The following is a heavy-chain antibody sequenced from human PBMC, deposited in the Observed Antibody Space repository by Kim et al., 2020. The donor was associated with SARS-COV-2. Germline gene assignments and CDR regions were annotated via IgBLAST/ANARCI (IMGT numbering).Heavy chain of an antibody. J-gene: IGHJ6*03. V-gene: IGHV1-69*04. Sequence: SVKVSCKASGGTFSSYAISWVRQAPGQGLEWMGRIIPIFGIANYAQKFQGRVTITADKSTSTAYMELSSLRSEDTAVYYCARSHYDFWSGRAGSSHYYYMDVWGKGTTVTVSS. CDR3: ARSHYDFWSGRAGSSHYYYMDV. CDR1: GGTFSSYA. D-gene: IGHD3-3*01. CDR2: IIPIFGIA.